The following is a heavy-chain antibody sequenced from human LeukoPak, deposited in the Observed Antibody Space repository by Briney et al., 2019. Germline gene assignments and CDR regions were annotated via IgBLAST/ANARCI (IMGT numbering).Heavy chain of an antibody. CDR1: GYTFTSYD. Sequence: GASVKVSCKASGYTFTSYDINWVRQATGQGLEWMEWMNPNSGNTGYAHKFQGRGTITRNTSISTAYMDLSSLRSDDTALYYCARGFFQYYYDSSGYQGAYWGQGTLVTVSS. D-gene: IGHD3-22*01. V-gene: IGHV1-8*01. CDR2: MNPNSGNT. CDR3: ARGFFQYYYDSSGYQGAY. J-gene: IGHJ4*02.